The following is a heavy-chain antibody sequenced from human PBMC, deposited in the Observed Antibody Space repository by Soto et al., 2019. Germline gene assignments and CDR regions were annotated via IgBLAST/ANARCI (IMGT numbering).Heavy chain of an antibody. V-gene: IGHV3-7*05. J-gene: IGHJ4*02. D-gene: IGHD3-16*01. Sequence: EVQVEESGGDLVQPGGSLRLSCAASGFTFSRYWMTWFRQAPGKGLEWLANINQDGAETYYVDSVKGRFSISRDNAKNSVYLQMNSLRTEDTAVYFCARVGDGYTSSSVECWGQGTLVTVSS. CDR1: GFTFSRYW. CDR2: INQDGAET. CDR3: ARVGDGYTSSSVEC.